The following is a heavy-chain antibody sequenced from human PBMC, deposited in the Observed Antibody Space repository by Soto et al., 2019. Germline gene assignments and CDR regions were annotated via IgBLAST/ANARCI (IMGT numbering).Heavy chain of an antibody. Sequence: PGGCLRPSCAASGLAFSSYSMNWVRQAPGKGLERVAVISYDGSNKYYADSVKGRFAISRDNSKNTLYLQMNSLRAEDTAVYYCARDLLKIVLVPAVLPGYYYYGMDVWGQGTTVTVSS. J-gene: IGHJ6*02. CDR3: ARDLLKIVLVPAVLPGYYYYGMDV. CDR1: GLAFSSYS. V-gene: IGHV3-30*03. CDR2: ISYDGSNK. D-gene: IGHD2-2*01.